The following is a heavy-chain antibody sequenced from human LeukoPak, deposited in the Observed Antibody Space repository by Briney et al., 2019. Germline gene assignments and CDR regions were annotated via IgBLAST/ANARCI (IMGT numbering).Heavy chain of an antibody. V-gene: IGHV3-23*01. Sequence: HTGGSLRLSCAASGFTLSSYAMSWVRQAPREGLGWGSAIIGSGGSTYYADSVKGRFTISRDNSKNTLYLQMNSLRAEDTAVYYCAKSLLWFGELPPFGYWGQGTLVTVSS. D-gene: IGHD3-10*01. CDR3: AKSLLWFGELPPFGY. CDR2: IIGSGGST. CDR1: GFTLSSYA. J-gene: IGHJ4*02.